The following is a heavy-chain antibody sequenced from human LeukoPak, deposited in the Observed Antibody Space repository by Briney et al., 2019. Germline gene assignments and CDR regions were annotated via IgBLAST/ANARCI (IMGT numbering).Heavy chain of an antibody. J-gene: IGHJ3*02. Sequence: GESLKISCKGSGYSFTSYWIGWVRQMPGKGLEWMGIIYPGDSDTRYSPSFQGQVTISADKSISTAYLQWSSLKASDTAMYYCARRNRLYDSSGYYYLSGAFDIWGQGTMVTVSS. CDR2: IYPGDSDT. V-gene: IGHV5-51*01. CDR3: ARRNRLYDSSGYYYLSGAFDI. D-gene: IGHD3-22*01. CDR1: GYSFTSYW.